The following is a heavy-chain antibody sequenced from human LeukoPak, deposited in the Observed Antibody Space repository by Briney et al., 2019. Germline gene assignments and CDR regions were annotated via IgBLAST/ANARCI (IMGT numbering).Heavy chain of an antibody. V-gene: IGHV4-59*08. J-gene: IGHJ4*02. Sequence: SETLSLTCTVSGGSISGYYWSWIRQPPGKGLEWIGHIYYSGSTNYNPSLKSRVTISVDTSKNQFSLKLSSVTAADTAVYYCARGAPPQNWGQGTLVTVSS. CDR1: GGSISGYY. CDR2: IYYSGST. CDR3: ARGAPPQN.